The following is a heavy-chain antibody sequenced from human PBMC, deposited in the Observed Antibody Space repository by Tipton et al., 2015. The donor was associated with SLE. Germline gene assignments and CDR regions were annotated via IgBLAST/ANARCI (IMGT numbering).Heavy chain of an antibody. D-gene: IGHD3-10*01. CDR3: ARTVRGVLDY. J-gene: IGHJ4*02. CDR1: GGSISSFY. V-gene: IGHV4-59*01. CDR2: IYYSGST. Sequence: TLSLTCTVSGGSISSFYWCWIWQPPGKGLEWIGYIYYSGSTNYNPSLKSRVTISVDTSKNQFPLKLSSVTAADTAVYYCARTVRGVLDYWGQGTLVTVSS.